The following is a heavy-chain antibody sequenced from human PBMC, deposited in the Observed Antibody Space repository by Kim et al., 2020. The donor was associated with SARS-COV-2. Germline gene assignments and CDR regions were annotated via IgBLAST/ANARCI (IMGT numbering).Heavy chain of an antibody. D-gene: IGHD2-15*01. V-gene: IGHV3-48*01. CDR2: ISSTSSTI. CDR1: GFIFSTYS. CDR3: ARGGRSSYSMDV. Sequence: GGSLRLSCAASGFIFSTYSMDWVRQAPGKGLQWVSYISSTSSTIYYADSVKGRFTISRDNAENSLYLQMNSLRVEDTAVYYCARGGRSSYSMDVWGQGTTDTV. J-gene: IGHJ6*02.